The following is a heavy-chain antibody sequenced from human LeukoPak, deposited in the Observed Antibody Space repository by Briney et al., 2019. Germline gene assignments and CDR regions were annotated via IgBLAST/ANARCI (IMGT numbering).Heavy chain of an antibody. V-gene: IGHV3-23*01. CDR3: ARMDYSSDWDPIDS. D-gene: IGHD6-19*01. Sequence: GGSLRLSCAPSGFTFSSYAMSWVRQAPGKGLEWVSAISGSGGNTYYADSVKGRFTISRDKSKNTLYLQMNSLRAEDTAVYYCARMDYSSDWDPIDSWGQGTLVTVSS. CDR1: GFTFSSYA. J-gene: IGHJ4*02. CDR2: ISGSGGNT.